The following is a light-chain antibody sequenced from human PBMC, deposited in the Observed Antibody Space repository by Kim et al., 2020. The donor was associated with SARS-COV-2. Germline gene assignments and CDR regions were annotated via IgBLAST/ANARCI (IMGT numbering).Light chain of an antibody. J-gene: IGLJ3*02. V-gene: IGLV2-14*03. CDR2: DVS. Sequence: GQSRTISCTGTSSDVGGYNYVSWYQHHPGKAPKLMIYDVSKRPSGVSNRFSGSKSGNTASLTISGLQAEDAANYYCSSYTSSSTWVFGGGTQLTVL. CDR1: SSDVGGYNY. CDR3: SSYTSSSTWV.